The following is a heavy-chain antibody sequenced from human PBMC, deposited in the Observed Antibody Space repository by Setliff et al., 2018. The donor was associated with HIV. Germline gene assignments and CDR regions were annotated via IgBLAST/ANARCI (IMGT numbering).Heavy chain of an antibody. V-gene: IGHV4-30-4*01. D-gene: IGHD3-22*01. CDR1: GGSTTSGGYY. CDR3: ARDRLDYYDSSGYLDWYFDL. Sequence: KTSETLSLTCSVSGGSTTSGGYYWSWIRQHPGKGLEYIGYIYYSGSTYYNPSLKSRVTISVDTSTHQFSLNLTSVTAADTAVYYCARDRLDYYDSSGYLDWYFDLWGRGTLVTVSS. CDR2: IYYSGST. J-gene: IGHJ2*01.